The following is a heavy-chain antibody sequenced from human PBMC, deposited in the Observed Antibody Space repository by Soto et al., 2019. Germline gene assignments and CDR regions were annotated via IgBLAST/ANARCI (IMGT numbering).Heavy chain of an antibody. CDR3: ARGYCTNGVCYFDY. Sequence: SVTVSCKASGGTLSSYAMSWVRQDPGQGLEWMGGIIPIFGTANYAQKFQGRVTITADESTSTAYMELSSLRSEDTAVYYCARGYCTNGVCYFDYWGQGTLVTVSS. CDR2: IIPIFGTA. V-gene: IGHV1-69*13. J-gene: IGHJ4*02. D-gene: IGHD2-8*01. CDR1: GGTLSSYA.